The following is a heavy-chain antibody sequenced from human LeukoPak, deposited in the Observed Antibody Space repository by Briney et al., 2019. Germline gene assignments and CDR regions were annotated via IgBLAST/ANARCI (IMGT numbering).Heavy chain of an antibody. CDR1: GASITSYY. CDR3: ARRGSGSSYFDY. J-gene: IGHJ4*02. CDR2: IYYSGST. V-gene: IGHV4-59*08. D-gene: IGHD3-10*01. Sequence: PSETLSLTCTVSGASITSYYWNWNRQPPGKGLEWIGYIYYSGSTNYNPSLKSRVTISVDTSNNQFTLKLTSVTAADTAVYYCARRGSGSSYFDYWGQGTLVTVSS.